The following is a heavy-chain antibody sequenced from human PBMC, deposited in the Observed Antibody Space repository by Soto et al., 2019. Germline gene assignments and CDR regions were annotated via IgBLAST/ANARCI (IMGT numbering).Heavy chain of an antibody. CDR2: IIPIFSTA. J-gene: IGHJ6*02. Sequence: QVQLVQSGAEVKKPGSSVKVSCKASGGTFSSYAISWVRQAPGQGLEWMGGIIPIFSTANYAQKFQGRVTITADESTSTSYMEVSSLRSEDTAVYYCARDSNTMVRGVITITYYYYGMDVWGQGTTVTVSS. CDR3: ARDSNTMVRGVITITYYYYGMDV. D-gene: IGHD3-10*01. CDR1: GGTFSSYA. V-gene: IGHV1-69*01.